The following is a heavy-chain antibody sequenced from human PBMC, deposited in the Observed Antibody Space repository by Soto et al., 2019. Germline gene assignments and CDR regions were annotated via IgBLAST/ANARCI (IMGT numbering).Heavy chain of an antibody. CDR2: MNPNSGNT. CDR3: ARGFRQVEYSIHNTIYYHYMDV. CDR1: GYTFTSYD. J-gene: IGHJ6*03. D-gene: IGHD6-13*01. Sequence: ASVKVSCKASGYTFTSYDINWVRQATGQGLEWMGWMNPNSGNTGYAQKFQGRVTMTRNTSISTAYMELSSLRSEDTAVYYCARGFRQVEYSIHNTIYYHYMDVWGKGTTVTVSS. V-gene: IGHV1-8*01.